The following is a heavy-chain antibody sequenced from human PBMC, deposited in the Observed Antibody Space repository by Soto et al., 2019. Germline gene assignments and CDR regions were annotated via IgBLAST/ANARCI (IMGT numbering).Heavy chain of an antibody. CDR3: ARGDTVTGKNVFDF. Sequence: LQQWGAGLLKPSETLSLTCGVYAGSFSGFYWTWIRQPPGQGLEWIGEINHGGSTNQNPSLKSPVPMSVDTSKNPFSLKLSSVTAADPAFYFCARGDTVTGKNVFDFWGQGTMVTVSS. V-gene: IGHV4-34*02. D-gene: IGHD3-16*02. CDR1: AGSFSGFY. J-gene: IGHJ3*01. CDR2: INHGGST.